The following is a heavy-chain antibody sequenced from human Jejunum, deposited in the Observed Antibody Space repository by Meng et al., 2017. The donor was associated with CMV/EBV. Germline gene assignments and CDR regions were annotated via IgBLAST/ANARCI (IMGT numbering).Heavy chain of an antibody. CDR2: IWYDGSNK. Sequence: TFSRYGRHWVRQAPGKGLEWVAVIWYDGSNKYYADSVKGRFTISRDSSKNTLDLQMNSLRAEDTAVYYCAKDLGSCINTGCYWDSWGQGTLVTVSS. CDR3: AKDLGSCINTGCYWDS. J-gene: IGHJ4*02. D-gene: IGHD2-2*01. V-gene: IGHV3-33*03. CDR1: TFSRYG.